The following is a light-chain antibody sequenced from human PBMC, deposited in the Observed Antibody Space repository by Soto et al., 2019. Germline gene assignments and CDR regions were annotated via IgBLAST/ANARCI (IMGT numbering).Light chain of an antibody. J-gene: IGLJ2*01. Sequence: QSALTQPASVSGSPGQSITISCTGTSSDVGSYDLVSWYQQHPGKAPKLMIYEVSNRPSGGSNRFSGSKSGNTASLTISGLQAEDGGDYYCCSYAVRSTSRVFGGGTKVTVL. V-gene: IGLV2-23*02. CDR1: SSDVGSYDL. CDR2: EVS. CDR3: CSYAVRSTSRV.